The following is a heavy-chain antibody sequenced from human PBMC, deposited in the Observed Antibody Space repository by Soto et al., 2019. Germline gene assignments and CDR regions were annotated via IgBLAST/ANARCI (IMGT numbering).Heavy chain of an antibody. Sequence: LRLSCAASGFTFSSYGMHWVRQAPGKGLEWVAVISYDGSNKYYADSVKGRFTISRDNSKNTLYLQMNSLRAEDTAVYYCAKDLSSVQVPNPPDYWGQGTLVTVSS. CDR2: ISYDGSNK. V-gene: IGHV3-30*18. CDR3: AKDLSSVQVPNPPDY. CDR1: GFTFSSYG. D-gene: IGHD6-25*01. J-gene: IGHJ4*02.